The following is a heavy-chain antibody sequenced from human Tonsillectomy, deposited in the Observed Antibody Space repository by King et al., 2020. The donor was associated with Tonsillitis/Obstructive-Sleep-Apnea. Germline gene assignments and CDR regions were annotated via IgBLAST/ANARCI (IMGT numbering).Heavy chain of an antibody. CDR3: ARGGAVVAAIRGAFDI. V-gene: IGHV3-53*01. CDR1: GFTVSSNY. Sequence: VQLVQSGGTLIQPGGSLRLSCAASGFTVSSNYMTWVRQAPGKGLEWVSIICTGGTTYYADSVKGRFTISRDNSKNTLYLQLNILPTEDTAVYYFARGGAVVAAIRGAFDIWGHGTLVTVSS. J-gene: IGHJ3*02. D-gene: IGHD2-15*01. CDR2: ICTGGTT.